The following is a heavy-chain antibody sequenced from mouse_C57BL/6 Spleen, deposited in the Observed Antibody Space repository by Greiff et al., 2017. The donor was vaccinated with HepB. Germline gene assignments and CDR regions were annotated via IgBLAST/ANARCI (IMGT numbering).Heavy chain of an antibody. CDR1: GYAFSSYW. CDR2: IYPGDGDT. V-gene: IGHV1-80*01. D-gene: IGHD1-1*01. J-gene: IGHJ1*03. Sequence: VQLVESGAELVKPGASVKISCKASGYAFSSYWMNWVKQRPGKGLEWIGQIYPGDGDTNYNGKFKGKATLTADKSSSTAYMQLSSLTSEDSAVYFCARSTVVAGGYFDVWGTGTTVTVSS. CDR3: ARSTVVAGGYFDV.